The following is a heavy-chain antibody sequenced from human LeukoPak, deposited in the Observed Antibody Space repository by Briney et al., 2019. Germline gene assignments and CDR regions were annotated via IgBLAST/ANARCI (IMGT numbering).Heavy chain of an antibody. CDR3: AREDMWAFDM. D-gene: IGHD2-15*01. CDR1: GFTFRNYW. Sequence: GGSLRLSCAASGFTFRNYWMSWVRQTPGKGLEWVATIKPDGSEKDYVHSVKGRFTISRDNAKNSVYLQMDSLRAEDTALYYCAREDMWAFDMWGQGTMVIVSS. CDR2: IKPDGSEK. V-gene: IGHV3-7*01. J-gene: IGHJ3*02.